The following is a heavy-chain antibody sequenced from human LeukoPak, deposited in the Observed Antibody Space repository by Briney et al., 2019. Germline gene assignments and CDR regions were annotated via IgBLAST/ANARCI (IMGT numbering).Heavy chain of an antibody. CDR1: GFTFSTYT. CDR2: ISTSSIYI. Sequence: GGSLRLSCAASGFTFSTYTMNWVRQAPGKGLEWVSSISTSSIYIYYADSVKGRFTISRDNSKNTLYLQMNSLRAEDTAVYYCAKGGGWDYYDSSGYCPFDYWGQGTLVTVSS. V-gene: IGHV3-21*04. D-gene: IGHD3-22*01. J-gene: IGHJ4*02. CDR3: AKGGGWDYYDSSGYCPFDY.